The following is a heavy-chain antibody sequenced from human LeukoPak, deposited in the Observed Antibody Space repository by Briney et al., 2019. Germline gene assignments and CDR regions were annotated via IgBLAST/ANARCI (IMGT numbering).Heavy chain of an antibody. CDR3: ARHPFATPFDH. CDR2: VFHTGDT. D-gene: IGHD2-15*01. J-gene: IGHJ4*02. Sequence: SETLSLTCAVSGDSINSFYWSWIRQPPGKGLEWIGYVFHTGDTNSNPSLKSRVTVSLDTSTSQVSPRLTSVTAADTAVYYCARHPFATPFDHWGRGILVTVSS. V-gene: IGHV4-59*08. CDR1: GDSINSFY.